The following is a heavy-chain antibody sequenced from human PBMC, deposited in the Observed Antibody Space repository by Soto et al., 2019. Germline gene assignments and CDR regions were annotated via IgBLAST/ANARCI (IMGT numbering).Heavy chain of an antibody. D-gene: IGHD6-19*01. J-gene: IGHJ4*02. CDR3: ASSRSGWNWDS. CDR1: GDYISSYY. V-gene: IGHV4-59*01. Sequence: QVQLQESGPGLVKPSETLSLTCTVSGDYISSYYWSWIRQPPGKGLEWIAYIYYSGNTNYNPSLKXRXTXSXXTSRNQFSLHLSSVTAADTAVYYCASSRSGWNWDSWGQGTLVTVSS. CDR2: IYYSGNT.